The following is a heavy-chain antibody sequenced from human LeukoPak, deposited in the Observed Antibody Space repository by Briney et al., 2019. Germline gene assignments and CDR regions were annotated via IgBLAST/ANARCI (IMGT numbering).Heavy chain of an antibody. CDR2: IYPGDSDT. CDR3: ARHTSYCGGDCYSYYFDY. J-gene: IGHJ4*02. CDR1: GYSFTSYW. D-gene: IGHD2-21*02. V-gene: IGHV5-51*01. Sequence: GESLKISCKGSGYSFTSYWIGWVRQMPGKSLEWMGSIYPGDSDTRYSPSFQGQVTISADKSTSTAYLQWSSLKASDTAMYYCARHTSYCGGDCYSYYFDYWGQGTLVTVSS.